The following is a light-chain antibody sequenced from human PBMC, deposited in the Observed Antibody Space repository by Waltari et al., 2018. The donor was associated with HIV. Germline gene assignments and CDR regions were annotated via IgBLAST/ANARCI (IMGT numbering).Light chain of an antibody. J-gene: IGLJ2*01. CDR3: GTWDSSLSAGGV. Sequence: QSVLTQPPSVSAAPGQKVTISCPGSSPNIGNNYVSWSQQPPGTAPKLLIYDNNKRPSGIPDRFSGSKSGTSATLGITGLQTGDEADYYCGTWDSSLSAGGVFGGGTKLTVL. CDR1: SPNIGNNY. V-gene: IGLV1-51*01. CDR2: DNN.